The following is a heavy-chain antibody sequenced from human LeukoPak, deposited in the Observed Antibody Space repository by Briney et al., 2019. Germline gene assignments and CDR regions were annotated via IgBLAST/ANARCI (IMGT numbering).Heavy chain of an antibody. D-gene: IGHD3-16*02. J-gene: IGHJ4*02. CDR2: IYYSGST. V-gene: IGHV4-59*01. CDR3: ARGTYYDYVWGSYRYTSYFDY. CDR1: GGSISSYY. Sequence: SETLSLTCTVSGGSISSYYWSWIRQLPGKGLEWIGYIYYSGSTNYNPSLKSRVTISVDTSKNQFSLKLSSVTAADTAVYYCARGTYYDYVWGSYRYTSYFDYWGQGTLVTVSS.